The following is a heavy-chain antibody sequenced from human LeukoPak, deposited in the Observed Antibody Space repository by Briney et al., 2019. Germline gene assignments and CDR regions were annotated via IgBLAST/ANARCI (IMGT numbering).Heavy chain of an antibody. J-gene: IGHJ4*02. D-gene: IGHD2-2*01. CDR1: GYTFTSYG. V-gene: IGHV1-18*01. Sequence: ASVKVSCKASGYTFTSYGISWVRQAPGQGLEWMGWISAYNGNTNYAQKLQGRVTMTTDTSTSTAYMELRSLRSDDTAVYYSARDLVVVVPAPLPLDYWGQGTLVNVSS. CDR3: ARDLVVVVPAPLPLDY. CDR2: ISAYNGNT.